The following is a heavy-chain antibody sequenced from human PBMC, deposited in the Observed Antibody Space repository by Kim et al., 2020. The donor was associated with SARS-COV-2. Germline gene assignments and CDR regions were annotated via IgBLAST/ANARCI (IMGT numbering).Heavy chain of an antibody. Sequence: GGSLRLSCAASGFTFSGYSMNWVRQAPGKGLEWVSYISSSGSTIYYADSVKGRFTISRDNAKNSLYLQMNSLRDEDTAIYYCARPGYGSGSYGYWGQGTLATVSS. CDR3: ARPGYGSGSYGY. J-gene: IGHJ4*02. CDR2: ISSSGSTI. V-gene: IGHV3-48*02. CDR1: GFTFSGYS. D-gene: IGHD3-10*01.